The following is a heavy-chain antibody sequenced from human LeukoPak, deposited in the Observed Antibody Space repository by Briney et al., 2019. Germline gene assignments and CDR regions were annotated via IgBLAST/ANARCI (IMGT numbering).Heavy chain of an antibody. J-gene: IGHJ4*02. CDR1: GGSFSGYY. CDR3: ASSIVVVTAIDY. V-gene: IGHV4-34*01. Sequence: SETLSLTCAVYGGSFSGYYWSWIRQPPGKGLEWIGEINHSGSTNYNPSLKSRVTISVDTSKNQFSLKLSSVTAAGTAVYYCASSIVVVTAIDYWGQGTLVTVSS. D-gene: IGHD2-21*02. CDR2: INHSGST.